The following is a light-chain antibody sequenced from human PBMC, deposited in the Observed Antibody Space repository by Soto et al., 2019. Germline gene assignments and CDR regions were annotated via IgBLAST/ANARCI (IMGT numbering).Light chain of an antibody. Sequence: QSALTQAPSISGAPGQRVTISCTGGSSNIGAGYDVHWFQQFPGTAPGLLIHGTNNGPSGVPDRFSGSESGTSASLAIAGLQPGDEAIYHCQSFASDLSALVFGNGTKGTAL. V-gene: IGLV1-40*01. J-gene: IGLJ1*01. CDR3: QSFASDLSALV. CDR1: SSNIGAGYD. CDR2: GTN.